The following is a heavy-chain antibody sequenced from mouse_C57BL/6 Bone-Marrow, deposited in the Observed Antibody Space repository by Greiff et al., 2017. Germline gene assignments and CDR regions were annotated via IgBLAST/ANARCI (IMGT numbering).Heavy chain of an antibody. CDR1: GFTFSSYG. CDR3: ERHDLITDYYAMDY. J-gene: IGHJ4*01. CDR2: ISSGGSYT. Sequence: EVQLVESGGDLVKPGGSLKLSCAASGFTFSSYGMSWVRQTPDKRLEWVATISSGGSYTYYPDSVKGRFTISRDNAKNTLYLQMSSLKSEDTAMYYCERHDLITDYYAMDYWGQGTSVTVSS. D-gene: IGHD2-4*01. V-gene: IGHV5-6*01.